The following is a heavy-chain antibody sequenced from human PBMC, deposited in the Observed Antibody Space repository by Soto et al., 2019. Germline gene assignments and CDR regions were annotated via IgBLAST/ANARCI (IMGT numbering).Heavy chain of an antibody. D-gene: IGHD3-16*02. CDR2: IYYSGST. CDR1: GGSIISYY. V-gene: IGHV4-59*01. Sequence: PSETLSLTCTVSGGSIISYYWSWILQPPGKGLEWIGYIYYSGSTNYNPSLKSRVTISVDTSKNQFSLKLSSVTAADTAVYYCARSPPIYDYIWGSYRLFDYWGQGTLVTVSS. CDR3: ARSPPIYDYIWGSYRLFDY. J-gene: IGHJ4*02.